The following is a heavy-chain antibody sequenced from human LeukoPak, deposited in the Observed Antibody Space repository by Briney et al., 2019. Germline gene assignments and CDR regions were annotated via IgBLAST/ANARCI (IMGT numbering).Heavy chain of an antibody. CDR1: GYTFTSYY. J-gene: IGHJ5*02. CDR3: ARGVDYYDTSGLRFDP. V-gene: IGHV1-46*01. D-gene: IGHD3-22*01. CDR2: INPSGGST. Sequence: ASVKVSCKASGYTFTSYYMYWVRQAPGQGLEWMGIINPSGGSTYYAQKFQDRVTMTRDMSTSTVYMELSSLRSEDTAVYYCARGVDYYDTSGLRFDPWGQGILVTVSS.